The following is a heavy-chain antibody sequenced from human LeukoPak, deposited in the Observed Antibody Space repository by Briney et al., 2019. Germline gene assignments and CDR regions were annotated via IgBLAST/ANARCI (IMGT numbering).Heavy chain of an antibody. J-gene: IGHJ6*03. CDR2: VSGSGVST. CDR1: GFTFSSYTFSTYT. D-gene: IGHD2-15*01. Sequence: GGSLRLSCAASGFTFSSYTFSTYTMSWVRQAPGKGLEWVSAVSGSGVSTYYADSVKGRFTISRDNSKNTLYLQMNGLRAEDTAVYYCAKGVEDSGIYYYYYMDVWGKGATVTVSS. V-gene: IGHV3-23*01. CDR3: AKGVEDSGIYYYYYMDV.